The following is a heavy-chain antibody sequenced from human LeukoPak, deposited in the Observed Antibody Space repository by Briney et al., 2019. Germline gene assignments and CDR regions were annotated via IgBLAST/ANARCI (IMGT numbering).Heavy chain of an antibody. J-gene: IGHJ4*02. V-gene: IGHV4-59*12. CDR1: GGSISSYY. D-gene: IGHD2-15*01. CDR3: ARYCSGGSCYRRGGDY. CDR2: IYYSGST. Sequence: SETLSLTCTVSGGSISSYYWSWIRRPPGKGLEWIGYIYYSGSTNYNPSLKSRVTISVDKSKNQFSLKLSSVTAADTAVYYCARYCSGGSCYRRGGDYWGQGTLVTVSS.